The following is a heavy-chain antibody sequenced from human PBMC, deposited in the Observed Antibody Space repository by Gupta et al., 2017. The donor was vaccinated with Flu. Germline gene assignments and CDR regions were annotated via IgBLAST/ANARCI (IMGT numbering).Heavy chain of an antibody. V-gene: IGHV3-11*01. J-gene: IGHJ6*03. CDR2: ISSSGSTI. D-gene: IGHD2-21*02. CDR3: AREHGGNSERDYYYMDV. Sequence: GKGLEWVSYISSSGSTIYYADSVKGRFTISRDNAKNSLYLQMNSLRAEDTAVYYCAREHGGNSERDYYYMDVWGKGTTVTVSS.